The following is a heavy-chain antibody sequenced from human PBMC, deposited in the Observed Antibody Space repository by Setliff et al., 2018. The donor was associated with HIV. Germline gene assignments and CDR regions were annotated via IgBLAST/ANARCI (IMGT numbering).Heavy chain of an antibody. CDR3: ARGGGMIVVVSYFDY. V-gene: IGHV1-69*05. CDR2: IIPIFGTA. D-gene: IGHD3-22*01. CDR1: GGTFSSYA. Sequence: SVKVSCKASGGTFSSYAISWVRQAPGQGLEWMGGIIPIFGTANYAQKFQGRVTITTDESTSTAYMELSSLRSEDTAVYYCARGGGMIVVVSYFDYWGQGTLVTVSS. J-gene: IGHJ4*02.